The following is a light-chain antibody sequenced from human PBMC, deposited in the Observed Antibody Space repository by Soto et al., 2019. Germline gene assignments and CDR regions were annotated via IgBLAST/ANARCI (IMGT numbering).Light chain of an antibody. CDR2: EVS. CDR1: SSDVGSYNL. J-gene: IGLJ3*02. CDR3: CSYAGSSTHLWV. V-gene: IGLV2-23*02. Sequence: QSVLTQPASVSGSPGQSITISCTGTSSDVGSYNLVSWYQQHPGKAPKLMIYEVSKRPSGVSNRFSGSKSGNTASLTISGLQAEDEADYYCCSYAGSSTHLWVFGGGTKLTVL.